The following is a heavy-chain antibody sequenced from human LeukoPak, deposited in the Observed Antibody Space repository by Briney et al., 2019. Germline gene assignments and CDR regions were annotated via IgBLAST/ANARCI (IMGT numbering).Heavy chain of an antibody. CDR1: GFTFSSYA. J-gene: IGHJ6*02. CDR2: ISGSGGST. CDR3: ARDSDYKFYYGMDV. V-gene: IGHV3-23*01. Sequence: GGSLRLSCAASGFTFSSYAMSWVRQAPGKGLEWVSAISGSGGSTYYADSVKGRFTISRDNAKNSLYLQMNSLRAEDTAVYYCARDSDYKFYYGMDVWGQGTTVTVSS. D-gene: IGHD3-10*01.